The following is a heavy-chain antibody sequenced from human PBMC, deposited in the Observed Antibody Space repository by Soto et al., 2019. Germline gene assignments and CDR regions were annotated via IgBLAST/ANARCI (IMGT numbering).Heavy chain of an antibody. CDR3: ESLGEYSTYRIFDH. CDR2: LSSSGAST. D-gene: IGHD4-4*01. V-gene: IGHV3-23*01. J-gene: IGHJ4*02. CDR1: GFTFSIYA. Sequence: GGSLRLSCAASGFTFSIYAMSWVRQAPGKGLEWVSTLSSSGASTYYADSVKGRFTISRDNSKNTLYLQMNSLRAADTALYYCESLGEYSTYRIFDHWGQGTLVTVSS.